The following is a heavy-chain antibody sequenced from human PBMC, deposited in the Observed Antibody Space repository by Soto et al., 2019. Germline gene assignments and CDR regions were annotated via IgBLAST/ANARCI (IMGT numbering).Heavy chain of an antibody. CDR2: IIPIFGTA. CDR1: GGTFSSYA. D-gene: IGHD2-2*01. CDR3: ARGDCSSTSCLPIYSVDRMDV. V-gene: IGHV1-69*13. Sequence: SVKVSCKASGGTFSSYAISWVRQAPGQGLEWMGGIIPIFGTANYAQKFQGRVTITADESTSTAYMELSSLRSEDTAVYYCARGDCSSTSCLPIYSVDRMDVWGQGTTVTVSS. J-gene: IGHJ6*02.